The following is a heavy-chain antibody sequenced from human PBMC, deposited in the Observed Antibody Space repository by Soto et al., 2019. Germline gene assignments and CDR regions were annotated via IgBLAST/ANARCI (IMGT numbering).Heavy chain of an antibody. J-gene: IGHJ4*02. CDR2: INHSGST. CDR3: ARALGSSSWFDY. V-gene: IGHV4-34*01. D-gene: IGHD6-13*01. CDR1: GGSFSGYY. Sequence: KASETLSLTCAVYGGSFSGYYWSWIRQPPGKGLEWIGEINHSGSTNYDPSLKSRVTISVDTSKNQFSLKLSSVTAADTAVYYCARALGSSSWFDYWGQGTLVTVSS.